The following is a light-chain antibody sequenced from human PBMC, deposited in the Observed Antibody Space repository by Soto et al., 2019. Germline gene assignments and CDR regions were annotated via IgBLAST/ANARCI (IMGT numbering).Light chain of an antibody. J-gene: IGKJ3*01. CDR3: QKYNSAPLP. Sequence: DIQMTQSPSSLSASVGDRVTITCRASQDIRNYLAWYQQKPGKVPKLLIYGASTLHPGVPSRFSGRGSATAFPLTISSLQPEDVASYYCQKYNSAPLPFGPGPKVDIK. CDR1: QDIRNY. V-gene: IGKV1-27*01. CDR2: GAS.